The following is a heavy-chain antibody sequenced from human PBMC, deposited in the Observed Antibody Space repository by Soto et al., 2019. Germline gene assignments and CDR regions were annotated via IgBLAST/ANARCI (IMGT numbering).Heavy chain of an antibody. Sequence: GASVKVSCKASGYTFTSYGISWVRQAPGQGLEWMGWISAYNGNTNYAQKLQGRVTMTTDTSTSTAYMELRSLRSDDTAVYYCARDGLVVPAAILTDFRGGFDPWGQGTLVTVSS. CDR1: GYTFTSYG. J-gene: IGHJ5*02. V-gene: IGHV1-18*04. CDR3: ARDGLVVPAAILTDFRGGFDP. CDR2: ISAYNGNT. D-gene: IGHD2-2*02.